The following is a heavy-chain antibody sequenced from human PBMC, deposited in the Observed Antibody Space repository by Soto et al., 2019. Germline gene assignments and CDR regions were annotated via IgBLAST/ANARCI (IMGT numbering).Heavy chain of an antibody. CDR2: INPNSGGT. Sequence: QVQLVQSGAEVKKPGASVKVSCKASGYTFTGYYMHWVRQAPGQGLEWMGWINPNSGGTKSAQQFQGRVTMTRDTSISTAFMELSRLTFDDTAVYYCARGKEIPDYWNFDLWGRGMLVTVSS. CDR1: GYTFTGYY. J-gene: IGHJ2*01. D-gene: IGHD2-2*02. V-gene: IGHV1-2*02. CDR3: ARGKEIPDYWNFDL.